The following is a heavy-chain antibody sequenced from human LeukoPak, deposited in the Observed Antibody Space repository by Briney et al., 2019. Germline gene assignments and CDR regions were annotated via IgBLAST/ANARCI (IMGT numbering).Heavy chain of an antibody. Sequence: SETLSLTCAVYGGSFSGYYWSWIRQPPGKGLEWSGEINHSGSTNYNPSLKSRVTISVDTSKNQFSLKLSSVTAADTAVYYCAQTKRYLRYFDYWGQGTLVTVSS. CDR2: INHSGST. CDR1: GGSFSGYY. D-gene: IGHD3-9*01. V-gene: IGHV4-34*01. J-gene: IGHJ4*02. CDR3: AQTKRYLRYFDY.